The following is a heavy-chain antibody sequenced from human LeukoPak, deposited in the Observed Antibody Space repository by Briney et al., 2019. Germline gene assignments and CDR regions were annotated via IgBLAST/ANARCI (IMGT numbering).Heavy chain of an antibody. D-gene: IGHD3-3*01. J-gene: IGHJ5*02. CDR1: GGSFSGYY. Sequence: SETLSLTCAVYGGSFSGYYWSWIRQPPGKGLEWIGEINHSGSTNYNPSLKSRVTISVDTSKNQFSLKLSSVTAADTAVYYCARDLVIYDFWSGYSYKYNWFDPWGQGTLVTVSS. CDR3: ARDLVIYDFWSGYSYKYNWFDP. V-gene: IGHV4-34*01. CDR2: INHSGST.